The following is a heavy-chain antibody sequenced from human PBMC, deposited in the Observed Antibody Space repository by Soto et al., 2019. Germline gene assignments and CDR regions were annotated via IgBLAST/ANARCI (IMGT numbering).Heavy chain of an antibody. Sequence: QVQLQESGPGLVKPSQTLSLTCTVSGGSISSGDYYWSWIRQHPGKGLEWIGYIYYSGSTYYNPSLKSRVTISVDTSKNQFSLQLSSVTAADTAVYYCAREGIAARRGKDYWGQGTLVTVSS. CDR3: AREGIAARRGKDY. V-gene: IGHV4-30-4*01. CDR2: IYYSGST. D-gene: IGHD6-6*01. J-gene: IGHJ4*02. CDR1: GGSISSGDYY.